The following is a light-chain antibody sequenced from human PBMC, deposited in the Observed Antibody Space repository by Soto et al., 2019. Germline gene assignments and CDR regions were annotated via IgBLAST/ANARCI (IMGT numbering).Light chain of an antibody. J-gene: IGKJ1*01. V-gene: IGKV3-20*01. Sequence: VFTQYPGTLSLSPGERATPPLRASQSRSSGYLARDQHKPGQASRILIYAASSRATGIPDRFSGSGSGTDVTLTISRLEPEDFAVYYCHQYDTSPRTFGQGTKVDIK. CDR1: QSRSSGY. CDR3: HQYDTSPRT. CDR2: AAS.